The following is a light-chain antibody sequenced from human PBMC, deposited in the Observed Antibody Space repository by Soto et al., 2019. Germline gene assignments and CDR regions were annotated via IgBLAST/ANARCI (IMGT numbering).Light chain of an antibody. CDR3: QQHINWPLT. J-gene: IGKJ4*01. V-gene: IGKV3-11*01. CDR1: QSVNSK. CDR2: EAS. Sequence: EIVMTQSPASLSVSPGERVTLSCRASQSVNSKVAWYQQNPGQAPRLLIYEASNRATGIPARFSGSGSGADFTLTISSLEPEDFALYYCQQHINWPLTFGGGTKVDIK.